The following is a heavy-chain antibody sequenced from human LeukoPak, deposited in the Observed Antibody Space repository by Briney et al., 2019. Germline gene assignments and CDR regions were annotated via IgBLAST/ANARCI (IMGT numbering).Heavy chain of an antibody. V-gene: IGHV3-23*01. D-gene: IGHD3-9*01. CDR2: ITGSGGNT. CDR3: AKWGDYDVLTGYYVSDY. Sequence: QPGASLRLSCAASGFTFSNYAMSWVRQAPGKGLEWVSAITGSGGNTYYADSVKGRFTISGDNSKNTVFLQMNSLRAEDTAVYYCAKWGDYDVLTGYYVSDYWGQGTLVTVSS. J-gene: IGHJ4*02. CDR1: GFTFSNYA.